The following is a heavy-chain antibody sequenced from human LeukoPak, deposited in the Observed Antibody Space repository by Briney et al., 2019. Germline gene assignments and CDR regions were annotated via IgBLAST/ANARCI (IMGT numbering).Heavy chain of an antibody. CDR3: GRAFPPLRTASAGDL. Sequence: GGSLRLSCSASGFSFSDYDMNWFRQAPGKGLEWISSISGRASNVYYGHSVKGRFSISRDNAMNSVFLQMNSLGVDDTAVYYCGRAFPPLRTASAGDLWGQGTLVTVSS. CDR1: GFSFSDYD. V-gene: IGHV3-21*04. D-gene: IGHD3-16*01. J-gene: IGHJ4*02. CDR2: ISGRASNV.